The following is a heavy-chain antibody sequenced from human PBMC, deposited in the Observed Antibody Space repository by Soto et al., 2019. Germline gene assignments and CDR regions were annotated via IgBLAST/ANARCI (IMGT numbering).Heavy chain of an antibody. CDR3: ARESGGTGLDV. D-gene: IGHD1-1*01. J-gene: IGHJ6*02. V-gene: IGHV3-48*03. CDR1: GFTFSAFE. Sequence: LRLSCAASGFTFSAFEMNWVRQAPGKGLEWLSYIYNSGSTMTYADSVKGRFAISRDNAKNSLYLEMYSLRAEDTAVYYCARESGGTGLDVWGQGTTVTVSS. CDR2: IYNSGSTM.